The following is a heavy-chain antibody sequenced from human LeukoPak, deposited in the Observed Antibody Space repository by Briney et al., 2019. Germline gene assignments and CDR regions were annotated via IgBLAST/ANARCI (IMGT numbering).Heavy chain of an antibody. V-gene: IGHV4-4*07. CDR3: ARDLIHSAAGDFDF. CDR1: GGSLSSYY. J-gene: IGHJ4*02. Sequence: PSETLSLICTVSGGSLSSYYWSWIRQPAGKGLEWIGRIYTTGSTNYNPSLKSRVTMSVDTSKNQFSLRLSSVTAADTAVYYCARDLIHSAAGDFDFWGQGTLVTVSS. CDR2: IYTTGST. D-gene: IGHD3-16*01.